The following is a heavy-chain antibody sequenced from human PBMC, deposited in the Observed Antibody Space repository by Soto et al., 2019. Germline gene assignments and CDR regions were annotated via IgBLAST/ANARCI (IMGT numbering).Heavy chain of an antibody. CDR2: IKQDGSEK. J-gene: IGHJ6*03. V-gene: IGHV3-7*01. CDR1: GFTFSSYW. CDR3: ARHSSSSYYYYYMDV. D-gene: IGHD6-6*01. Sequence: EVQLVESGGGLVQPGGSLRLSCAASGFTFSSYWMSWVRQAPGKGLEWVANIKQDGSEKYYVDSVKGRFTISRDNAKNSLYLQMNSLRAEDTAVYYCARHSSSSYYYYYMDVWGKGTTVTVSS.